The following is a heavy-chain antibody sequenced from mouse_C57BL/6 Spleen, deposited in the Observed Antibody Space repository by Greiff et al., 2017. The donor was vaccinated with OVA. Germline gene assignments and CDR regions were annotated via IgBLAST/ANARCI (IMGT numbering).Heavy chain of an antibody. CDR1: GYTFTSYW. CDR2: IDPSDSYT. CDR3: ARKGAGDYDGYYFDY. J-gene: IGHJ2*01. V-gene: IGHV1-69*01. D-gene: IGHD2-4*01. Sequence: QVQLQQPGAELVMPGASVKLSCKASGYTFTSYWMHWVKQRPGQGLEWIGEIDPSDSYTNYNQKFKGKSTLTVDKSSSTAYMQLSSLTSEDSAVYYCARKGAGDYDGYYFDYWGQGTTLTVSS.